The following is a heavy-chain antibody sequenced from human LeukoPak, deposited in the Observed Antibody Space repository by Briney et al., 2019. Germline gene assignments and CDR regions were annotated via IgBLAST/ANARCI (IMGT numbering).Heavy chain of an antibody. D-gene: IGHD3-22*01. CDR1: GYTFTSYD. CDR3: ARGANYYDSSGPYGGI. Sequence: GASVKVSCKASGYTFTSYDINWVRQATGQGLEWMGWMNPNSGNTGHAQKFQGRVTMTRNTSMSTAYMELSSLRSEDTAVYYCARGANYYDSSGPYGGIWGQGTMVTVSS. CDR2: MNPNSGNT. V-gene: IGHV1-8*01. J-gene: IGHJ3*02.